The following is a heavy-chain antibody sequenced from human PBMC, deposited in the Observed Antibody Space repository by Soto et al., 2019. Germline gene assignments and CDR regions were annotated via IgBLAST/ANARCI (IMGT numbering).Heavy chain of an antibody. J-gene: IGHJ6*02. Sequence: GASVKVSCKASGYTFTSYGISWVRQAPGQGLEWMGWISAYNGNTNYAQKLQGRVTMTTDTSTSTAYMELRSLRSDDTAVYYCARDARGTRGFDEMDIWGQGTTVTVSS. V-gene: IGHV1-18*04. CDR3: ARDARGTRGFDEMDI. CDR2: ISAYNGNT. CDR1: GYTFTSYG. D-gene: IGHD3-9*01.